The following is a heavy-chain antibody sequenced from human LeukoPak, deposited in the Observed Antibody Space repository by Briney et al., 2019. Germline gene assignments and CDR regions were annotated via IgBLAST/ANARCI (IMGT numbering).Heavy chain of an antibody. CDR1: GFTFSSYG. Sequence: GRSLRLSCAASGFTFSSYGMHWVRQAPGKGLEWVAVIWYDGSNKYYADSVKGRFTISRDNSKNTLYLQMNSLRAEDTAVYYCARAGYDSSGYHYKTDAFDIWGQGTMVTVSS. D-gene: IGHD3-22*01. CDR2: IWYDGSNK. J-gene: IGHJ3*02. V-gene: IGHV3-33*01. CDR3: ARAGYDSSGYHYKTDAFDI.